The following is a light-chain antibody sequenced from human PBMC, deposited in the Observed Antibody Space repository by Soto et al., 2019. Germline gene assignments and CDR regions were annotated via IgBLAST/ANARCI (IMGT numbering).Light chain of an antibody. V-gene: IGKV1-9*01. Sequence: DIQLTQSPSFLSASVGDRVTITCRASQDINTYLAWYQQKPGKAPKLLIFAASTLQNGVPSRFSGNGSGPEFTVTITSLQPEDFATYYCQQRKSYPLTFGQGTRLEL. CDR2: AAS. CDR1: QDINTY. J-gene: IGKJ5*01. CDR3: QQRKSYPLT.